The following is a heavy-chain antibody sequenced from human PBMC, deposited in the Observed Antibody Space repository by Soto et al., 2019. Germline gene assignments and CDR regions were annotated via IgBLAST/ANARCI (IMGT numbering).Heavy chain of an antibody. Sequence: GGSLRLSCAASGFTFSSYSMNWVRQAPGKGLEWVSSISSSSSYIYYADSVKGRFTISRDNAKNSLYLQMNSLRAEDTAVYYCARDPTTLTIDDYWGQGTLVTVSS. CDR3: ARDPTTLTIDDY. CDR1: GFTFSSYS. D-gene: IGHD4-17*01. CDR2: ISSSSSYI. J-gene: IGHJ4*02. V-gene: IGHV3-21*01.